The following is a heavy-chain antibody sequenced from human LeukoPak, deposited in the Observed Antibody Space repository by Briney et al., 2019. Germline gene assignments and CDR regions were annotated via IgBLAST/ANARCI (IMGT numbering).Heavy chain of an antibody. J-gene: IGHJ4*02. CDR2: IYYSGST. CDR1: GGSISGYY. CDR3: ASEAIAAPHPDY. V-gene: IGHV4-59*08. D-gene: IGHD6-6*01. Sequence: PSETLSLTCTVSGGSISGYYWSWIRQPPGQGLERIGYIYYSGSTNYNPSLKSRVTISVDTSKNQFSLKLSSVTAADTAVYYCASEAIAAPHPDYWGQGTLVTVSS.